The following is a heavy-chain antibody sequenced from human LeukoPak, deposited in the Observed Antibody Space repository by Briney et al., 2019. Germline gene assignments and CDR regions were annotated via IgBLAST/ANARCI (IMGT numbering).Heavy chain of an antibody. V-gene: IGHV3-53*04. CDR2: IDSGGTT. CDR3: ARTSYYYDMDV. J-gene: IGHJ6*02. Sequence: GGSPRLSCVASGSNVTYNYMTWVRQAPGKGLEWVSLIDSGGTTYYADSLKGRFTISRHSPNNTLFLQMNNLRPEDTAVYYCARTSYYYDMDVWGPGTTVTVSS. CDR1: GSNVTYNY.